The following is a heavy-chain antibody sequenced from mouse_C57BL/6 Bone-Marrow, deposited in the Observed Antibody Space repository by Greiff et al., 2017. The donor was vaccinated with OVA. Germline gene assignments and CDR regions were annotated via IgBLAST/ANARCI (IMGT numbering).Heavy chain of an antibody. CDR3: VRDLGYDAWFAY. Sequence: EVQLVESGGGLVQPKGSLKLSCAASGFTFNTYAMHWVRQAPGKGLEWVARIRSKSSNYATYYADSVKDRFTISRDDSQSMLYLQMNNLKTEDAAMYYCVRDLGYDAWFAYWGQGTLVTVSA. CDR2: IRSKSSNYAT. D-gene: IGHD2-3*01. CDR1: GFTFNTYA. J-gene: IGHJ3*01. V-gene: IGHV10-3*01.